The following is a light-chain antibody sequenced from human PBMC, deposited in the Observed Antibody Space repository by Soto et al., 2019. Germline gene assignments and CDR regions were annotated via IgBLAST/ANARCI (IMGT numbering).Light chain of an antibody. J-gene: IGKJ1*01. V-gene: IGKV3-15*01. CDR2: SAS. CDR1: QSISDT. Sequence: EIVMTQSPATLSASLGAGASIXCRASQSISDTLAWYQQKPGQAPRLLIYSASRGATGFPARFSGSGSGTEFTLTISSLQSEDFAVYYCLQYNNWPRTFGQGTKVDIK. CDR3: LQYNNWPRT.